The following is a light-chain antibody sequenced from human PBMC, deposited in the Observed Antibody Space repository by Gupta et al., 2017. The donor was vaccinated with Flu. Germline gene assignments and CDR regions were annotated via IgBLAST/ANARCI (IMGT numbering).Light chain of an antibody. Sequence: SSYVGGYDYVSWYQQHPGKAPELMIFEVNRRPSGISDRFSGSKSGNTASLTISGLLAEDEAYYYCSSYTKTNTVVVFGGGTKLTVL. CDR3: SSYTKTNTVVV. V-gene: IGLV2-14*01. CDR2: EVN. J-gene: IGLJ2*01. CDR1: SSYVGGYDY.